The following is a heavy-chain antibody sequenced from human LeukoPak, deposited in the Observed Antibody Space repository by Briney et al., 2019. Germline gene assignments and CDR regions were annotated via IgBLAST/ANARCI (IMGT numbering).Heavy chain of an antibody. V-gene: IGHV1-69*06. J-gene: IGHJ4*02. Sequence: GTPVKVSCKASGCTFSSYAISWVRQAPGQGLEWMGRIIPIFGTANYAQKFQGRVTITADKSTSTAYMELSSLRSEDTAVYYCARLAVAGLDYWGQGTLVTVPS. D-gene: IGHD6-19*01. CDR2: IIPIFGTA. CDR3: ARLAVAGLDY. CDR1: GCTFSSYA.